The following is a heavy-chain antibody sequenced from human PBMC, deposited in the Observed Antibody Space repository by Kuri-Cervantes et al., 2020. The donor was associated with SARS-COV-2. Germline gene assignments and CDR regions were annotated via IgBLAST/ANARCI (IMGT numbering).Heavy chain of an antibody. CDR1: GFTFSSYG. J-gene: IGHJ3*02. CDR3: ARVVRWAFDI. CDR2: IKQDGSEK. Sequence: GESLKISCAASGFTFSSYGMHWVRQAPGKGLEWVANIKQDGSEKYYVDSVKGRFTISRDNAKNSLYLQMNSLRAEDTAVYYCARVVRWAFDIWGQGTMVTVSS. V-gene: IGHV3-7*01. D-gene: IGHD1-26*01.